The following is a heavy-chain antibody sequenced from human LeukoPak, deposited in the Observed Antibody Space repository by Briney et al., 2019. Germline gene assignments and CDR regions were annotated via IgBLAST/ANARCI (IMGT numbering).Heavy chain of an antibody. CDR1: GFTFSSYW. J-gene: IGHJ4*02. V-gene: IGHV3-74*01. CDR2: IHTDGSST. D-gene: IGHD1-26*01. Sequence: GGSLRLSCAASGFTFSSYWMHWVRQAPGKGLVWVSRIHTDGSSTSYADSVKGRFTISRDNAKNTLYLQMNSLRAEDTAVYYCARDRGTYFSGPDYWGQGTLVTVSS. CDR3: ARDRGTYFSGPDY.